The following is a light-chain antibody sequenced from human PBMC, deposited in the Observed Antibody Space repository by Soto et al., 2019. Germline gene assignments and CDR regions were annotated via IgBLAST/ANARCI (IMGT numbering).Light chain of an antibody. CDR3: QQYGSSPWT. CDR1: QSVTNSY. Sequence: ETVLTQSPGTLSLSPGERATLSCRASQSVTNSYLAWYQQKPGQAPRLLIYGALSRATGIPDRFSGSGSGTDFTLTISRLDPEDFAVYYCQQYGSSPWTFGQGTKVDIK. CDR2: GAL. J-gene: IGKJ1*01. V-gene: IGKV3-20*01.